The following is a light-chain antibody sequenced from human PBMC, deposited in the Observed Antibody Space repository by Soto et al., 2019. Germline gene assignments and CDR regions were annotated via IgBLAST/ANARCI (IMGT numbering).Light chain of an antibody. J-gene: IGKJ3*01. CDR2: DAS. CDR3: QQRSNWPGT. CDR1: QSVGTY. Sequence: EIVLTQSPATLSLSPGERAILSCRASQSVGTYLAWYQQKPGQAPRLLIYDASNRATGIPARFGGSGSGTYFTLTINSLEPEEFAVYDCQQRSNWPGTFGPGTKVDIK. V-gene: IGKV3-11*01.